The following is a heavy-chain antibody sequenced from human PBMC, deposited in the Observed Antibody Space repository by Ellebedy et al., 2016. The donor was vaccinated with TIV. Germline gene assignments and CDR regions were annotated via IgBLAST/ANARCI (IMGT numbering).Heavy chain of an antibody. CDR1: GFTFSSNS. D-gene: IGHD3-3*01. V-gene: IGHV3-21*01. J-gene: IGHJ5*02. CDR3: EREYYDFWSGYPSGGWFDP. CDR2: SSISSRYI. Sequence: GESLKISCAASGFTFSSNSMNWFRQPPGKGLEWFPSSSISSRYIYYADSVMGRFTISRDNAKNSLYLQRNSLRAEDTAVYYCEREYYDFWSGYPSGGWFDPWGQGTLVTVSS.